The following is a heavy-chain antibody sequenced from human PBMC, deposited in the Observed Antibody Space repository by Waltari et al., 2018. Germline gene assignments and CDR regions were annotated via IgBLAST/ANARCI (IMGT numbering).Heavy chain of an antibody. CDR1: GFTFSSYG. D-gene: IGHD1-1*01. CDR3: AKDLERVQSSIDY. Sequence: QVQLVESGGGVVQPGGSLRLSCAASGFTFSSYGMPWVRQAPGKGLEWVAVIRYDGSKKYYAGSVKGRVTISRDNSKNTLYLQMNRLRAEDTAVYYCAKDLERVQSSIDYWGQGTLVTVSS. V-gene: IGHV3-30*02. J-gene: IGHJ4*02. CDR2: IRYDGSKK.